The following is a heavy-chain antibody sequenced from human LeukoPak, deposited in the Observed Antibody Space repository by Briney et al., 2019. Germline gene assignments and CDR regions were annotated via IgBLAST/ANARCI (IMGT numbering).Heavy chain of an antibody. CDR2: ISYDGSNK. V-gene: IGHV3-30*04. CDR3: ARGRKPSGYYYYMDS. CDR1: GFTFSSSA. J-gene: IGHJ6*03. Sequence: GGSLRLSCAASGFTFSSSAMRWVRQAPGKGLEWVAAISYDGSNKYYADSVKGRFTISRDNSKNTLYLHMNSLSVDDTTVHYCARGRKPSGYYYYMDSWGKGTAVTV.